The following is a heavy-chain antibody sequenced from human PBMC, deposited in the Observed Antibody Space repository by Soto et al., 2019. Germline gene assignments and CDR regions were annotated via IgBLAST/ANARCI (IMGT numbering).Heavy chain of an antibody. CDR1: GFTFSDYY. CDR3: ASHPTHDIVVVVAPG. D-gene: IGHD2-15*01. V-gene: IGHV3-11*01. J-gene: IGHJ4*02. Sequence: GGSLRLSCAASGFTFSDYYMSWIRQAPGKGLEWVSYISSSGSTIYYADSVKGRFTISRDNAKNSLYLQMNSLRAEDTAVYYCASHPTHDIVVVVAPGWGQGTLVTVSS. CDR2: ISSSGSTI.